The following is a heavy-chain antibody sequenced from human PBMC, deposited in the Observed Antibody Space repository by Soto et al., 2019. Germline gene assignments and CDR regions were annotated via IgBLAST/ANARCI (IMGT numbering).Heavy chain of an antibody. Sequence: ASVKVSCKASGYTFASYGISWVRQAPGQGLEWMGWISAYNGNTNYAQKLQGRVTMTTDTSTSTAYMELRSLRSDDTAVYYCARDTGAVAARRYYYGMDVWGQGTTVTSP. CDR3: ARDTGAVAARRYYYGMDV. J-gene: IGHJ6*02. V-gene: IGHV1-18*01. CDR2: ISAYNGNT. D-gene: IGHD6-6*01. CDR1: GYTFASYG.